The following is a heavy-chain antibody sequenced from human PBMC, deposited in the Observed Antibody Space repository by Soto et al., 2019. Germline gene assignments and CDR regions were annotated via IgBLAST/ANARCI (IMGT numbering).Heavy chain of an antibody. Sequence: KGDCRGFGYDFRGDFMQWLRKNPGQGLEWMGWISGHNGNTNHAQKLQGRVTMTTDTSASTVYMEPRSLRSDDTAVYYCARDLHPMITFGRRSMDVWGQGTTVTVSS. CDR3: ARDLHPMITFGRRSMDV. V-gene: IGHV1-18*04. D-gene: IGHD3-16*01. J-gene: IGHJ6*02. CDR1: GYDFRGDF. CDR2: ISGHNGNT.